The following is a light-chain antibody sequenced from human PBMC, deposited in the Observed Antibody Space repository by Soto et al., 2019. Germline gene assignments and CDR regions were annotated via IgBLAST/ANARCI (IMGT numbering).Light chain of an antibody. CDR2: TVS. CDR1: SSDVGGYKY. J-gene: IGLJ1*01. V-gene: IGLV2-14*01. Sequence: LTQPASVSGSPGQSITISCTGTSSDVGGYKYVSWYQQHPGKAPKLLIYTVSNRPSGVSNRFSGSKSGNTASLTISGLQAEDEADYYCSSYTSSSSYVFGTGTKVTVL. CDR3: SSYTSSSSYV.